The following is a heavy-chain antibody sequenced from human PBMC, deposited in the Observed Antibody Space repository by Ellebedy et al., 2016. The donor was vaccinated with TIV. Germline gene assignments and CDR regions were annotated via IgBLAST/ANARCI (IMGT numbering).Heavy chain of an antibody. D-gene: IGHD6-19*01. CDR1: GFTFNNYA. V-gene: IGHV3-30*04. Sequence: PAGSLRLSCAASGFTFNNYAMHWVRQAPGKGLEWVAVISYDGSDKYYADSVKGRFTISRDNSKDTLYVQMNSLRAEDTAVYYCARRVAGKASFDYWGQGTLVTVSS. CDR2: ISYDGSDK. CDR3: ARRVAGKASFDY. J-gene: IGHJ4*02.